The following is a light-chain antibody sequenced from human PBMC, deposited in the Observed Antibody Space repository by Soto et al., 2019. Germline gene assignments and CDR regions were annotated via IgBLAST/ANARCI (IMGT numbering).Light chain of an antibody. CDR1: QSVSSSH. CDR3: QQSET. J-gene: IGKJ1*01. CDR2: GAS. V-gene: IGKV3-20*01. Sequence: EIVLTQSPGTLSLSPGERATLSCRASQSVSSSHLAWYQQKPGQAPRLLIYGASSRATGIPNRFSGSGSGTDFTLTINRLEPEDFAVYYCQQSETFGQGTKVEV.